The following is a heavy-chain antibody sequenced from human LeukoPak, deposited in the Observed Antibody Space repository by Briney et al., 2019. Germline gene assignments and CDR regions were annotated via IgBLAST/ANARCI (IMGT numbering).Heavy chain of an antibody. Sequence: GGSLRLSCAASGFTFSSYGMHWVRQAPGKGLEWVAFIRYDGSNKYHADSVKGRFTISRDNSKNTLYLQMNSLRAEDTAVYYCAKATLGYCSSSSCPGMDVWGKGTMVTVSS. CDR3: AKATLGYCSSSSCPGMDV. CDR1: GFTFSSYG. V-gene: IGHV3-30*02. J-gene: IGHJ6*03. CDR2: IRYDGSNK. D-gene: IGHD2-15*01.